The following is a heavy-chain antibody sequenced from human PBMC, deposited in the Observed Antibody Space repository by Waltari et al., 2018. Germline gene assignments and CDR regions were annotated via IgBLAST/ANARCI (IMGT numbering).Heavy chain of an antibody. V-gene: IGHV4-59*01. CDR3: ARARPFYNDMDHFYYVMDV. CDR2: IYDIGST. CDR1: GGSIRGNSY. Sequence: QVQLQESGPGLLRPSETLSLTCSVSGGSIRGNSYWTWLRQPPGKGLEWIGYIYDIGSTDYNPSLQSRLTISVDTSKNQFSLRLTSVTAADAAVYYCARARPFYNDMDHFYYVMDVWGQGTTVTVSS. D-gene: IGHD3-22*01. J-gene: IGHJ6*02.